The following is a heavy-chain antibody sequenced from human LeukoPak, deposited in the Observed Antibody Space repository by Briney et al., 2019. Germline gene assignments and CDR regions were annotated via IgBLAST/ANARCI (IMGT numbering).Heavy chain of an antibody. CDR2: INPSGGST. CDR3: ARPYSGSYGDFDY. V-gene: IGHV1-46*01. D-gene: IGHD1-26*01. J-gene: IGHJ4*02. Sequence: GASVKVSCKASGYTFTSYYMHWVRQAPGQGLEWMGIINPSGGSTSYAQKFQGRVTMTRDTSISTAYMELSRLRSDDTAVYYCARPYSGSYGDFDYWGQGTLVTVSS. CDR1: GYTFTSYY.